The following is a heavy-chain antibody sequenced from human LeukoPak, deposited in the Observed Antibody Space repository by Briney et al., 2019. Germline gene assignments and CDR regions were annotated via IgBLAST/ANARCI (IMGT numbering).Heavy chain of an antibody. D-gene: IGHD1-14*01. CDR2: INTDTGNP. J-gene: IGHJ4*02. V-gene: IGHV7-4-1*02. CDR1: GYTFTSYP. Sequence: ASVTVSCKASGYTFTSYPMNWVRQAPGQGLEWMGRINTDTGNPTYAQGFTGRFVFSLDTSVSTAYLQISSLRAEDTAVYYCAKDHKRQPHDYWGQGTLVTVSS. CDR3: AKDHKRQPHDY.